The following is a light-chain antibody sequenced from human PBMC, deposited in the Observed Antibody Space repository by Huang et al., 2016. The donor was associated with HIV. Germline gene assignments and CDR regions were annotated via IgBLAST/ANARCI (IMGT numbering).Light chain of an antibody. J-gene: IGKJ2*01. Sequence: EIIMTQSPATLSLSPGEVASLSCRANQSVATNLAWYLHRPGQSPRILIVGASTRASGLPGRFSGSGSGTQFTLTVSGLQSEDFAVYYCQQYHNWPYTFGQGTKLEI. V-gene: IGKV3-15*01. CDR3: QQYHNWPYT. CDR1: QSVATN. CDR2: GAS.